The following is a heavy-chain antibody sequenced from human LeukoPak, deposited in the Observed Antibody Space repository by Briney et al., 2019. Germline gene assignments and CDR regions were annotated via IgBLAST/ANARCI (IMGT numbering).Heavy chain of an antibody. V-gene: IGHV1-2*02. CDR2: INPNSGGT. D-gene: IGHD2-15*01. CDR1: GYTFTGYY. Sequence: ASVKVSCKASGYTFTGYYMHWLRQAPGQGLEWMGWINPNSGGTNYAQKFQGRVTMTRDTSISTAYMELSRLRSDDTAVYYCARDPFPCGGSCCYSMNWFDPWGQGTLVTVSS. CDR3: ARDPFPCGGSCCYSMNWFDP. J-gene: IGHJ5*02.